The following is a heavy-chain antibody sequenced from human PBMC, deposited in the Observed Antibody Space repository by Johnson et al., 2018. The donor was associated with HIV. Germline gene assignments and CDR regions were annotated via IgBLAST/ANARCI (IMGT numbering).Heavy chain of an antibody. Sequence: QVQLVESGGGVVRPGGSLRLSCAASGFTFDDYGMSWVRQAPGKGLEWVAVIWFDGSNVYYADSVKGRFIISRDNSKDTLYLEMNSLTVEDTAMYYCAKDLFSAAAGTRNAFDIWGQGTKVTVSS. D-gene: IGHD6-13*01. CDR1: GFTFDDYG. V-gene: IGHV3-33*06. J-gene: IGHJ3*02. CDR3: AKDLFSAAAGTRNAFDI. CDR2: IWFDGSNV.